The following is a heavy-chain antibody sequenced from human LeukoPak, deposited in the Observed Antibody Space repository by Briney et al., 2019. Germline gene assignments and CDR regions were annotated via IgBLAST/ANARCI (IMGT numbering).Heavy chain of an antibody. CDR1: GGSISSYY. CDR3: ARTKPLDPFDF. J-gene: IGHJ3*01. CDR2: IYYSGNT. Sequence: SETLSLTCTVSGGSISSYYWSWIRQPPREGLEWIGYIYYSGNTYYNPSLKSRVTISVDTSKNQFSLKVNSVTAADTAVYYCARTKPLDPFDFWGQGTLVTVSS. V-gene: IGHV4-59*01.